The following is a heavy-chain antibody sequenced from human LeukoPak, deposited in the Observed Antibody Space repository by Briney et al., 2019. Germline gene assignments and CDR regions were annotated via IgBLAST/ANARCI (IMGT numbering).Heavy chain of an antibody. D-gene: IGHD3-10*01. J-gene: IGHJ4*02. Sequence: GGSLRLSCAASGFTFSSYSMNWVRQAPGKGLEWVSYISSSSSTIYYADSVKGRFTISRDNAKNSLYLQMNSLRAEDTAVYYCAKAVLWFGELLDYFDYWGQGTLVTVSS. V-gene: IGHV3-48*01. CDR3: AKAVLWFGELLDYFDY. CDR1: GFTFSSYS. CDR2: ISSSSSTI.